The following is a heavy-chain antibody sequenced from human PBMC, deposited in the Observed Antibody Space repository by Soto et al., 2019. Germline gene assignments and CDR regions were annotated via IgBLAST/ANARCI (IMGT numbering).Heavy chain of an antibody. CDR1: GGSFSGYY. V-gene: IGHV4-34*01. CDR2: INHSGST. D-gene: IGHD3-9*01. CDR3: ARERRQKYYDILTGYYAPDYYYYYYMDV. Sequence: PSETLSLTCAVYGGSFSGYYWSWIRQPPGKGLEWIGEINHSGSTNHNPSLKSRVTISVDTSKNQFSLKLSSVTAADTAVYYCARERRQKYYDILTGYYAPDYYYYYYMDVWGKGTTVTVSS. J-gene: IGHJ6*03.